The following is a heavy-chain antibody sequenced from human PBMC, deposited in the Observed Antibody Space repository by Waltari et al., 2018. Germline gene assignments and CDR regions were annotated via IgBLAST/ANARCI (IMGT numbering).Heavy chain of an antibody. V-gene: IGHV4-59*01. D-gene: IGHD4-17*01. CDR3: ARDPAGNYGY. J-gene: IGHJ4*02. Sequence: QVQLQESGPDRVKPSETLSLICNVSGAPITTYYWRWMRQSPGKRLEWIGYVYYTGAAKYNPSFGSRVTMSVDTSKSQFSLKLTSVTAADTAVYYCARDPAGNYGYWGQGTLVTVSA. CDR2: VYYTGAA. CDR1: GAPITTYY.